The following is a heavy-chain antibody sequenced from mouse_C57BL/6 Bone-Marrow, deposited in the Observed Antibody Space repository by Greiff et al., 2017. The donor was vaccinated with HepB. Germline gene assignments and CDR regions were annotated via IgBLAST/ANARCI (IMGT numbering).Heavy chain of an antibody. CDR3: ARLLQSRNYFDY. J-gene: IGHJ2*01. CDR2: INPSTGGT. V-gene: IGHV1-42*01. Sequence: EVKLMESGPELVKPGASVKISCKASGYSFTGYYMNWVKQSPEKSLEWIGEINPSTGGTTYNQKFKAKATLTVDKSSSTAYMQLKSLTSEDSAVYYCARLLQSRNYFDYWGQGTTLTVSS. CDR1: GYSFTGYY. D-gene: IGHD2-3*01.